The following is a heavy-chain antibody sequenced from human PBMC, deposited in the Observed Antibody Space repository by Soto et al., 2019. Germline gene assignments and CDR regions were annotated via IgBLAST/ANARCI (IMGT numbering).Heavy chain of an antibody. J-gene: IGHJ4*02. CDR1: RFSFSDYA. CDR2: INNGGDIV. V-gene: IGHV3-23*01. D-gene: IGHD4-17*01. CDR3: ARDFSKTTVGVVDS. Sequence: EVQLLESGGGLVQPGGSLRLSCAASRFSFSDYAMSWVRQAPGKGLEWIGYINNGGDIVHYSDAVRGRSRISRDNTKMSLYLQMTSLRAEDTAIYYCARDFSKTTVGVVDSWGQGALVTVSS.